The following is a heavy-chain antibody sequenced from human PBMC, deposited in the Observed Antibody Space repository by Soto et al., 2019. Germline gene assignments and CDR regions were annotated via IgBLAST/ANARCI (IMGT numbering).Heavy chain of an antibody. V-gene: IGHV3-21*01. CDR3: ARVEERITIFGVAKKNWFGP. CDR1: GYRFCSYS. Sequence: GGSMKIARAACGYRFCSYSMNWSRQDPGKGLEWVSSICSSSSYIYYADSVKGRFTISRDNAKNSLYLQMNSLRAEDTAVYYCARVEERITIFGVAKKNWFGPWGQGTLVTVSS. CDR2: ICSSSSYI. J-gene: IGHJ5*02. D-gene: IGHD3-3*01.